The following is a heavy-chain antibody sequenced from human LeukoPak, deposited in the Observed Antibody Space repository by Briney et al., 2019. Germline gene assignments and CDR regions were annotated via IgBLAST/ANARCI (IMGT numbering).Heavy chain of an antibody. Sequence: SETLSLTCAVSGGSISSSNWWSWVRQPPGKGLEWIGEIYHSGSTNYNPSLKSRVTISVDKSKDQFSLKLSSVTAADTAVYYCARDRAAAGNFDYWGQGTLVTVSS. D-gene: IGHD6-13*01. CDR2: IYHSGST. CDR1: GGSISSSNW. CDR3: ARDRAAAGNFDY. J-gene: IGHJ4*02. V-gene: IGHV4-4*02.